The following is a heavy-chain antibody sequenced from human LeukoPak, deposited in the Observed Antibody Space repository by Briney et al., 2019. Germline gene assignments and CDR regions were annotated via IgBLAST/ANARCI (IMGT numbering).Heavy chain of an antibody. J-gene: IGHJ4*02. D-gene: IGHD3-9*01. CDR2: IYTSGST. CDR1: GGSVSSYY. V-gene: IGHV4-4*07. CDR3: ARWVRYFDWPYHDY. Sequence: SETLSLTCTVSGGSVSSYYWSWIRQPAGKGLEWIGRIYTSGSTNYNPSLKSRVTMSVDTSKNQFSLKLSSVTAADTAVYYCARWVRYFDWPYHDYWGQGTLVTVSS.